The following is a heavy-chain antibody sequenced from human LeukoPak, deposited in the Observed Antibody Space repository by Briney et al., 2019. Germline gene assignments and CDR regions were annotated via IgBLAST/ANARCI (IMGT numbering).Heavy chain of an antibody. CDR3: ARARYCSGGSCCFDY. D-gene: IGHD2-15*01. J-gene: IGHJ4*02. V-gene: IGHV3-30*02. CDR1: GFTFSSYD. Sequence: GGSLRLSCAASGFTFSSYDMHWVRQAPGKGLEWVAYIRFDGSNRYFADSVKGRFTISRDNSKNTLYLQMNSLRAEDTAVHYCARARYCSGGSCCFDYWGQGALVTVSS. CDR2: IRFDGSNR.